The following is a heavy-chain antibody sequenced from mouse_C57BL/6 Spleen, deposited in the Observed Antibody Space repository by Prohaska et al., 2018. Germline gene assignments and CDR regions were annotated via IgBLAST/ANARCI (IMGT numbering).Heavy chain of an antibody. D-gene: IGHD2-14*01. CDR1: GFTFSSYA. J-gene: IGHJ2*01. CDR2: ISDGGSYT. Sequence: EVQLVESGGGLVKPGGSLKLSCAASGFTFSSYAMSWVRQTPEKRLEWCATISDGGSYTYYPDNVKGRFTMSRDNAKNNLYMQMSHLKSEDTAMYYCARGGIGYWGQGTTLTVSS. V-gene: IGHV5-4*01. CDR3: ARGGIGY.